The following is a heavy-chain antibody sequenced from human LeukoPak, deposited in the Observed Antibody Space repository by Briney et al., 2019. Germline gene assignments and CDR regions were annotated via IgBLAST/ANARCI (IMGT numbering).Heavy chain of an antibody. CDR2: ISGDGGST. D-gene: IGHD5-18*01. CDR1: GFTFDDYA. Sequence: GGSLRLSCAASGFTFDDYAMHWVRQAPGKGLEWVSLISGDGGSTYYADSVKGRFTISRDNSKNSLYLQMNSLRTEDTALYYCAKAGYSYGYGYYYYMDVWGKGTTVTVSS. CDR3: AKAGYSYGYGYYYYMDV. J-gene: IGHJ6*03. V-gene: IGHV3-43*02.